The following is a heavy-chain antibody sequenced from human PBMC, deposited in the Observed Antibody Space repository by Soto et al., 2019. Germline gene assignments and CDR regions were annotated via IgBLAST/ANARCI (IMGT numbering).Heavy chain of an antibody. D-gene: IGHD5-18*01. CDR2: IIPIFGTA. J-gene: IGHJ5*02. CDR3: ALQTPDQYSYGVNWFDP. V-gene: IGHV1-69*13. CDR1: GGTFSSYA. Sequence: AAVKVSCKASGGTFSSYAISWVRQAPGQGREGMGGIIPIFGTANYAQKFQGRVTITADESTSTAYMELSSLRSEDTAVYYCALQTPDQYSYGVNWFDPWGQGTLVTVSS.